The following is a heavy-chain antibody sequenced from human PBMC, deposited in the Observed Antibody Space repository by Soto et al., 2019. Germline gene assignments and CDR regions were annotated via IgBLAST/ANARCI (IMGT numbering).Heavy chain of an antibody. CDR3: VRGFSITTGPTFDF. CDR2: INPNTGAT. Sequence: QVQLVQSGAEVQTPGASVKVSCKASGYSFSGYYFHWVRQAPGQGLEWMGSINPNTGATDYAQRFQGRVTMTRDPSISTAYMELTSLRSDDTAVFYCVRGFSITTGPTFDFWGQGTPVTVSS. D-gene: IGHD1-1*01. CDR1: GYSFSGYY. V-gene: IGHV1-2*02. J-gene: IGHJ4*02.